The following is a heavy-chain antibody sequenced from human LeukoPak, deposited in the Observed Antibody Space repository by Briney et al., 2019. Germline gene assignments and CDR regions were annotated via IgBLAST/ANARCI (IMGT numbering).Heavy chain of an antibody. CDR1: GFTFSSYA. Sequence: GGSLRLSCGASGFTFSSYAMSWVRQAPGKGLEWVSAISGVGGSTYYTDSVKGRFTISRDNSKNTLYLQMNSLRAEDTAVYFCARENYDFWSGFGYWGQGTLVTVSS. CDR2: ISGVGGST. V-gene: IGHV3-23*01. CDR3: ARENYDFWSGFGY. J-gene: IGHJ4*02. D-gene: IGHD3-3*01.